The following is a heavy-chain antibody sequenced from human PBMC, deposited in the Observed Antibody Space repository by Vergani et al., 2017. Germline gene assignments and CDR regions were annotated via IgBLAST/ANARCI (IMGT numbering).Heavy chain of an antibody. J-gene: IGHJ6*03. CDR2: ISSSSSTI. CDR3: ARGANWNYFGSGYYMDV. Sequence: EVQLVESGGGLVQPGGSLRLSCAASGFTFSSYSMNWVRQAPGKGLEWVSYISSSSSTIYYADSVKGRFTISRDNAKNSLYLQMNSLRAEDTAVYYCARGANWNYFGSGYYMDVWGKGTTVTVSS. V-gene: IGHV3-48*04. D-gene: IGHD1-7*01. CDR1: GFTFSSYS.